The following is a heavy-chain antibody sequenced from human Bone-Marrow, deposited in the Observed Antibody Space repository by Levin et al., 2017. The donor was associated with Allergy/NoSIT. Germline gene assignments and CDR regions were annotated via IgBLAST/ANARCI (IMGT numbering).Heavy chain of an antibody. CDR3: TRFCTGGSCPPKYYYHYMDV. J-gene: IGHJ6*03. Sequence: GGSLRLSCIASGFTFGDYAVGWVRQAPGKGLEWVGFTKSKAYGGTTEYAASVRGRFTISRDDSKRIAYLRADSLQTEDTGIYFCTRFCTGGSCPPKYYYHYMDVWGNGTTVTVSS. CDR1: GFTFGDYA. D-gene: IGHD2-8*02. CDR2: TKSKAYGGTT. V-gene: IGHV3-49*04.